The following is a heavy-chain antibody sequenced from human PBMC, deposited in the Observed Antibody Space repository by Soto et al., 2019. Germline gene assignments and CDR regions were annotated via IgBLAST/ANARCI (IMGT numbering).Heavy chain of an antibody. Sequence: PSETLSLTCAVSGYSISLGYYWGWIRQPPGKGLEWIGSIYHSGNTYYNPSLKSRVSISLDTSKNHFSLELTSVTAADTAVYYCARGIAAAGFQHWGQGTLVTVSS. J-gene: IGHJ1*01. V-gene: IGHV4-38-2*01. CDR1: GYSISLGYY. D-gene: IGHD6-13*01. CDR3: ARGIAAAGFQH. CDR2: IYHSGNT.